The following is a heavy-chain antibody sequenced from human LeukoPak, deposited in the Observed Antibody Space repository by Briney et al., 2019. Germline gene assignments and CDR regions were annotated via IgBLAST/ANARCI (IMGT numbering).Heavy chain of an antibody. CDR1: GITFSSNV. D-gene: IGHD3-16*01. Sequence: PGRSLRLSCAASGITFSSNVVSWVRQAPGKGLEWVSVIGVSSADTYYAESVKGRFTISRDTSKNTLYPQMNSLSADDSAVYYCAKSRGSGHGLYYFDCWGQGTLVTVSS. J-gene: IGHJ4*02. V-gene: IGHV3-23*01. CDR3: AKSRGSGHGLYYFDC. CDR2: IGVSSADT.